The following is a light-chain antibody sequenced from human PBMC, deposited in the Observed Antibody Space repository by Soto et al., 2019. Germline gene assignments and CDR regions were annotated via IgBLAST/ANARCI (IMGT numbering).Light chain of an antibody. V-gene: IGKV2-28*01. CDR3: MQALQTPIT. Sequence: DIVMTQSPLSLPVTPGEPASISFMSSHGLLHSNGYNYLDWYLQKPGQSPQLLIYLGSNRASGVPDRFSGSGSGTDFTLKISRVEAEDVGVYYCMQALQTPITFGQGTRLEIK. J-gene: IGKJ5*01. CDR2: LGS. CDR1: HGLLHSNGYNY.